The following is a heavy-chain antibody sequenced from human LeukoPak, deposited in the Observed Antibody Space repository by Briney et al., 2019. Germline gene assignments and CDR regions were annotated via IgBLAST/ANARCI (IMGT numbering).Heavy chain of an antibody. CDR3: ARRLDSSMEGVY. CDR2: ISSSSSYK. Sequence: PGGSLRLSCAASGFTFSSYSMNWVRQAPGKGLEWGSSISSSSSYKYYADSAKGRFTISRDNAKNSLYLQVNSLRAEDTAVYYCARRLDSSMEGVYWGQGTLVTVSS. J-gene: IGHJ4*02. V-gene: IGHV3-21*01. CDR1: GFTFSSYS. D-gene: IGHD6-25*01.